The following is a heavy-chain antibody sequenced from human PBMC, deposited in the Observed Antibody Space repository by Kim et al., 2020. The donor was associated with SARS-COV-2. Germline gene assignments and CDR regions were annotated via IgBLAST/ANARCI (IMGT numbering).Heavy chain of an antibody. CDR1: GFTFSTYA. J-gene: IGHJ5*02. CDR2: MSYEGSNK. Sequence: GGSLRLSCAASGFTFSTYAMHWVRQAPGKGLEWVSVMSYEGSNKFYAHSVKGRFTISRDNSKNTLYLQMNSLQSEDTAVYYCARGEGPYNTGANWCGPWGQGTLVTVSS. V-gene: IGHV3-30-3*01. CDR3: ARGEGPYNTGANWCGP. D-gene: IGHD1-20*01.